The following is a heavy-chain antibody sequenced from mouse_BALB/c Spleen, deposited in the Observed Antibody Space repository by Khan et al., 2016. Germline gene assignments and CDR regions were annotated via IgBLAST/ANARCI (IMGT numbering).Heavy chain of an antibody. CDR2: IDPADDNT. Sequence: VQLQQSGAELVKPGASVKLSCTVSGFNIKDTYIHWVKQRPEQGLEWIGRIDPADDNTRYDPKFQGKATITADTSSNTAYLQLSSLTSEDTAVYYCARGVYDYWFAYWGQGTLVTVSA. D-gene: IGHD2-4*01. V-gene: IGHV14-3*02. J-gene: IGHJ3*01. CDR3: ARGVYDYWFAY. CDR1: GFNIKDTY.